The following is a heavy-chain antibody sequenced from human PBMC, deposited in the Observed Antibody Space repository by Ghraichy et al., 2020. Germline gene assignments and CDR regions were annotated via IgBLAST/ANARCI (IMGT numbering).Heavy chain of an antibody. CDR2: ISYDGSKD. V-gene: IGHV3-30*04. Sequence: GGSLRLSCAASGFSFSTYPMHWVRQAPGKGLEWVTFISYDGSKDSYADSVKGRFTISRDNSKNTLYLQMNNLGPEDTAVYYCARLIVGATGGYDYWGQGTLVTVSS. J-gene: IGHJ4*02. D-gene: IGHD1-26*01. CDR3: ARLIVGATGGYDY. CDR1: GFSFSTYP.